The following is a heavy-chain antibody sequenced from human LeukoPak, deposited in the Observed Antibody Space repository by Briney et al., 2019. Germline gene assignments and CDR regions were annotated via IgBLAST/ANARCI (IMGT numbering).Heavy chain of an antibody. Sequence: PSETLSLTCTVSGVSISSYYWSWIRQPPGEGLEWIGYIYYSGNTNYNPSLKSRVTISVDTSKNQFSLKLSSVTAADTAVYYCAREGTLDSSGYYLGYWGQGTLVTVSS. CDR1: GVSISSYY. CDR3: AREGTLDSSGYYLGY. CDR2: IYYSGNT. D-gene: IGHD3-22*01. V-gene: IGHV4-59*01. J-gene: IGHJ4*02.